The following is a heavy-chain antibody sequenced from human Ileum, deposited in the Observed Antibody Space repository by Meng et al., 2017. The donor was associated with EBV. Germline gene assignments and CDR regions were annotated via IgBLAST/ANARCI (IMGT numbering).Heavy chain of an antibody. Sequence: VKLQEVGPALGKPQQTLSLTCTGLGGSVSSGNNYWIWIRQPPGKGLEWIGYIYYSGRTYYNPSLESRVTMSVDTSKNQFSLNLNSVTAADTAVYYCARVNGDCFSTICYKGWFDPWGQGTLVTVSS. V-gene: IGHV4-30-4*01. CDR1: GGSVSSGNNY. J-gene: IGHJ5*02. D-gene: IGHD2-2*02. CDR2: IYYSGRT. CDR3: ARVNGDCFSTICYKGWFDP.